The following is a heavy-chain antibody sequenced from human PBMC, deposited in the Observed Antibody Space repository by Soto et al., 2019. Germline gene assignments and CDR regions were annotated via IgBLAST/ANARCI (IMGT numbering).Heavy chain of an antibody. J-gene: IGHJ4*02. CDR2: IYPGDSDT. Sequence: EVQLVQSGAEVKKPGESLRISCKGSGYDFSSYWIAWVRQMPGKGLEWMGMIYPGDSDTKYSPSFQGRVTISADRSTSTAYLHWCSLTASDTARYFCARLEKWHDFEYWGQGSLVTVSS. V-gene: IGHV5-51*01. D-gene: IGHD5-12*01. CDR1: GYDFSSYW. CDR3: ARLEKWHDFEY.